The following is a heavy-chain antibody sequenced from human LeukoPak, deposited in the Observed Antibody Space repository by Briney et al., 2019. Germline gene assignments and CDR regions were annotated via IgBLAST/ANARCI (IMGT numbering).Heavy chain of an antibody. CDR2: INPNSVGT. CDR3: ARGLGEFPYDY. J-gene: IGHJ4*02. Sequence: ASPKDSCMASRYTFTGYYIRWGSARPQQRVESMGWINPNSVGTKYGQKFQGRVTMTRDTSISTAYMELSRLRSDDTAVYYCARGLGEFPYDYWGQGTLVTVSS. CDR1: RYTFTGYY. D-gene: IGHD3-16*01. V-gene: IGHV1-2*02.